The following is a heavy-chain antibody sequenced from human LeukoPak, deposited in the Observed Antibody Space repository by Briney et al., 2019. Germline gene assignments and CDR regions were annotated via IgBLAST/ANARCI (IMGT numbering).Heavy chain of an antibody. CDR3: ARHAYSSSSARYYGMDV. D-gene: IGHD6-6*01. CDR2: IYYSGST. Sequence: ASETLSLTCTVSGGTISSSSYYWGWIRQPPGKGLEWIGSIYYSGSTYYNPSLKSRVTISVDTSKNQFSLKLSSVTATDTAVYYCARHAYSSSSARYYGMDVWGQATTVTVSS. CDR1: GGTISSSSYY. V-gene: IGHV4-39*01. J-gene: IGHJ6*02.